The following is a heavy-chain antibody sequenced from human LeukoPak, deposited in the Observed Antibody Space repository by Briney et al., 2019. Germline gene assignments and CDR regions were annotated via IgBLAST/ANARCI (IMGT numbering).Heavy chain of an antibody. CDR3: ASYYYDSSGYYYYGMDV. J-gene: IGHJ6*02. D-gene: IGHD3-22*01. V-gene: IGHV3-66*01. CDR1: GFTFSSYW. CDR2: IYSGGST. Sequence: GGSLRLSCAASGFTFSSYWMSWVRQAPGKGLEWVSVIYSGGSTYYADSVKGRFAISRDNSKNTLYLQMNSLRAEDTAVYYCASYYYDSSGYYYYGMDVWGQGTTVTVSS.